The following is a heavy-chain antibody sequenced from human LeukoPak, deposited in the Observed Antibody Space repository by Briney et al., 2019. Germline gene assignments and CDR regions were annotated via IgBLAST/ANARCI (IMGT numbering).Heavy chain of an antibody. CDR1: GGSFSEYY. J-gene: IGHJ5*02. CDR2: INHSGST. V-gene: IGHV4-34*01. Sequence: SETLSLTCSVFGGSFSEYYWSWVRQPPGKGLEWIGEINHSGSTNYNPSLKSRVTISVDTSKNQISLILNSVTAADTAVYYCARGISTHWFDPWGQGTLVIVSS. CDR3: ARGISTHWFDP. D-gene: IGHD3-3*02.